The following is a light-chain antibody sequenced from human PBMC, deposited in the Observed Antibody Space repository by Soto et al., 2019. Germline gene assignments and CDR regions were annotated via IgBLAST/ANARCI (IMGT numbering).Light chain of an antibody. V-gene: IGKV1-39*01. CDR2: AAS. CDR1: QSISSY. Sequence: DIQMTQSPSSLSASVGDRVTITCRASQSISSYLNWYQQNPGKAPKLLIYAASSLQSGVPSMFSGCGSGTDFTLTISSMQPEESATYYCQQSYSTSYTLGRGTELEIK. J-gene: IGKJ2*01. CDR3: QQSYSTSYT.